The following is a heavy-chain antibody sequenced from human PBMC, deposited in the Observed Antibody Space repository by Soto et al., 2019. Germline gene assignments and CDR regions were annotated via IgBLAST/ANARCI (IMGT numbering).Heavy chain of an antibody. J-gene: IGHJ4*02. Sequence: SETLSLTCTVSCGSISSSSYYWGWIRQPPGKGLEWIGSIYYSGSTYYNPSLKSRVTISVDTSKNQFSLKLSSVTAADTAVYYCAILYSSSNLPSNFDYWGQGTLVTVSS. D-gene: IGHD6-6*01. CDR2: IYYSGST. V-gene: IGHV4-39*01. CDR3: AILYSSSNLPSNFDY. CDR1: CGSISSSSYY.